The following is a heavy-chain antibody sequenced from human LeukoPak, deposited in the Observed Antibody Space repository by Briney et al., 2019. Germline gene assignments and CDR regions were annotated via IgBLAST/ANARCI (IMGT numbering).Heavy chain of an antibody. J-gene: IGHJ5*02. V-gene: IGHV3-21*01. CDR3: ARGATDVTRWFDP. CDR1: GFTFNTYS. D-gene: IGHD1-1*01. Sequence: GGSLRLSCAASGFTFNTYSMSWVRQAPGRGLEWVSIISRASESIFYADSVKGRFTISRDNAKNSLYLQMNGLRAEDTAVYYCARGATDVTRWFDPWGQGTRVTVSS. CDR2: ISRASESI.